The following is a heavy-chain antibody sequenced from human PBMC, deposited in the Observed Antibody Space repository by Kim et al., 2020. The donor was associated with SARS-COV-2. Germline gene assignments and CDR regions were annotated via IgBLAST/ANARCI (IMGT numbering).Heavy chain of an antibody. J-gene: IGHJ3*02. CDR2: ISSSSSTI. Sequence: GGSLRLSCAASGFTFSSYSMNWVRQAPGKGLEWVSYISSSSSTIYYADSVKGRFTISRDNAKNSLYLQMNSLRDEDTAVYYCARDEAARGVTDAFDIWGQGTMVTVSS. CDR3: ARDEAARGVTDAFDI. D-gene: IGHD3-10*01. CDR1: GFTFSSYS. V-gene: IGHV3-48*02.